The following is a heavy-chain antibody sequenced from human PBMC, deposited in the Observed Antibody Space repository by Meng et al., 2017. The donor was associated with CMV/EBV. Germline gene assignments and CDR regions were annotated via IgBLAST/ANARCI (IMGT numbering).Heavy chain of an antibody. D-gene: IGHD3-3*01. CDR1: GFTFSSYE. CDR3: AREVTHYDFWSGYYPDYYYYGMDV. CDR2: ISSSSSYI. V-gene: IGHV3-21*01. J-gene: IGHJ6*02. Sequence: GESLKISCAASGFTFSSYEMNWVRQAPGKGLEWVSSISSSSSYIYYADSVKGRFTISRDNAKNSLYLQMNSLRAEDTAVYYCAREVTHYDFWSGYYPDYYYYGMDVWGQGTTVTVSS.